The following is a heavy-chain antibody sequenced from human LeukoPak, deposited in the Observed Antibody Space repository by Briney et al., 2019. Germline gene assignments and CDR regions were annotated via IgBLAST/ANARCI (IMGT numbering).Heavy chain of an antibody. V-gene: IGHV3-53*01. D-gene: IGHD6-13*01. CDR3: ARGRHSSSHRNRNYYYYYMDV. CDR1: GFTVSSNY. J-gene: IGHJ6*03. CDR2: IYSGGST. Sequence: GGSLRLSCAASGFTVSSNYMSWVRQAPGKGLEWVSVIYSGGSTYYADSVKGRFTISRDNSKNTLYLQMNSLRAEDTAVYYCARGRHSSSHRNRNYYYYYMDVWGKGTTVTISS.